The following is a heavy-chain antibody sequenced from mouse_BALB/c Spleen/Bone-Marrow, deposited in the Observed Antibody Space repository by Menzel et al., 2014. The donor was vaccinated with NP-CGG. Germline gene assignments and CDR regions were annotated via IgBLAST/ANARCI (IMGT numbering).Heavy chain of an antibody. D-gene: IGHD1-1*01. J-gene: IGHJ3*01. CDR3: ARGGSSRAWFAY. Sequence: QVQLQQSGPGLVAPSQSLSITCTVSEFSLTSYGVHWVRPPPGKGLEWLGVIWAGGSTNYNSALMSRLSISKDNSKSQVFLKMNSLQTDDTAMYYCARGGSSRAWFAYWGQGTLVTVSA. CDR2: IWAGGST. CDR1: EFSLTSYG. V-gene: IGHV2-9*02.